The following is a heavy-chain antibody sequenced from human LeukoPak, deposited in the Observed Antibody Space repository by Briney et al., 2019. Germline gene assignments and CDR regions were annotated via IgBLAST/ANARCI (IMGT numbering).Heavy chain of an antibody. CDR2: IWYDGSNK. J-gene: IGHJ4*02. CDR3: AARGDALDY. CDR1: GFTFSSCG. D-gene: IGHD2-21*01. Sequence: GRSLRLSCAASGFTFSSCGMHWVRQAPGKGLEWVAVIWYDGSNKYYADSVKGRFTISRDNSKNTLYLQMNSLRAENTAVYYCAARGDALDYWGQGTLVTVSS. V-gene: IGHV3-33*01.